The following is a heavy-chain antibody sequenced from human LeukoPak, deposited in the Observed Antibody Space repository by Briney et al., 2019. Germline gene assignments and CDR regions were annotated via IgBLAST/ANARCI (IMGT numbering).Heavy chain of an antibody. CDR2: IYYSGSV. V-gene: IGHV4-28*05. J-gene: IGHJ6*03. CDR3: ARCGMVRGVNKGMGGSPPRKNYYYYMDV. Sequence: SETLSLTCAVSGYSISSDNWWGWIRQPPGKGLEWIGYIYYSGSVFYNPSLKSRVTMSVDTSKNQFSLQLSSVTAADTAVYYCARCGMVRGVNKGMGGSPPRKNYYYYMDVWGKGTTVTISS. D-gene: IGHD3-10*01. CDR1: GYSISSDNW.